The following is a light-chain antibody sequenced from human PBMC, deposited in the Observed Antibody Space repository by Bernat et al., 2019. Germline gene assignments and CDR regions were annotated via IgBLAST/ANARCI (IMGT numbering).Light chain of an antibody. J-gene: IGLJ1*01. Sequence: SYVLTQPPSVSVAPGKTARITCGGNNIGSKSVHWYQQKPGQAPVLVIYYDSDRPSGIPERFSGSNSGNTATLTISRVEAGDGADYYCQVWDSSSYNYVFGTGTKVTVL. CDR2: YDS. V-gene: IGLV3-21*04. CDR1: NIGSKS. CDR3: QVWDSSSYNYV.